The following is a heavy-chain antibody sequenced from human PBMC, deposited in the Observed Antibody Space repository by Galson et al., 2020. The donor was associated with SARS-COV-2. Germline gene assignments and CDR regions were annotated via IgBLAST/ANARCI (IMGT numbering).Heavy chain of an antibody. CDR1: GFTFDDYG. Sequence: GESLKISCAASGFTFDDYGMSWVRQAPGKGLAWVSGINWTGGSTGYADSVKGRFTISRDNAKNSLYLQMNSLRAEDTALYYCARSGAYSGSYVSAFDIWGQGTMVTVSS. CDR2: INWTGGST. V-gene: IGHV3-20*04. CDR3: ARSGAYSGSYVSAFDI. J-gene: IGHJ3*02. D-gene: IGHD1-26*01.